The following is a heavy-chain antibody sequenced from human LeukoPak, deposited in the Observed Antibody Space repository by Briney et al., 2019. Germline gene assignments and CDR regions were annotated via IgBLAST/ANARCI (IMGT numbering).Heavy chain of an antibody. J-gene: IGHJ4*02. D-gene: IGHD6-13*01. Sequence: PSETLSLTCTVSVGSISSSSYYWGWIRQPPGKGLEWIGSIYYSGSTYYNPSLKSRVTISVDTSKNQFSLKLSSVTAADTAVYYCARGYSSSWYLDWGQGTLVTVSS. CDR2: IYYSGST. CDR3: ARGYSSSWYLD. V-gene: IGHV4-39*01. CDR1: VGSISSSSYY.